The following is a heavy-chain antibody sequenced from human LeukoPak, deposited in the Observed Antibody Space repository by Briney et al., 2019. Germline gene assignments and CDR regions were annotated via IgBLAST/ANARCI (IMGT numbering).Heavy chain of an antibody. D-gene: IGHD1-7*01. J-gene: IGHJ4*02. Sequence: GGSLRLSCAASGFTFSSYTMSWVRQAPGKGLEWASAISASGASTFYTDSVKGRFTISRDNSKNTLYLQMNSLRAEDTAIYYCAKAAGNWNYKPFDYWGQGTLVTVSS. CDR2: ISASGAST. CDR1: GFTFSSYT. V-gene: IGHV3-23*01. CDR3: AKAAGNWNYKPFDY.